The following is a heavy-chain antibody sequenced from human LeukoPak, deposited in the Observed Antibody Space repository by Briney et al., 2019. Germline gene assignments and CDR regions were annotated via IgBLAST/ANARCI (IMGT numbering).Heavy chain of an antibody. CDR3: ARTMVRGVPVGMDV. Sequence: ASVKVSGKASGYTFTTYDINWVRLATGQGLEYMGWMNPDSGNTGYAQKFHGRITMTSTTSMNTFYLEVSSLRSEDTAIYYCARTMVRGVPVGMDVWGQGTTVIVSS. V-gene: IGHV1-8*01. D-gene: IGHD3-10*01. J-gene: IGHJ6*02. CDR2: MNPDSGNT. CDR1: GYTFTTYD.